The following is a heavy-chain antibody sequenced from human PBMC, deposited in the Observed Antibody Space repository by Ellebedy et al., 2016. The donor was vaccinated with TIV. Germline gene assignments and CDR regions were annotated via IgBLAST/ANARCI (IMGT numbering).Heavy chain of an antibody. CDR1: GYTFTSYG. CDR2: ISAYNGNT. CDR3: ARDQPAADIPYYYYGMDV. Sequence: AASVKVSCKASGYTFTSYGISWVRQAPGQGLEWMGWISAYNGNTNYAQKLQGRVTMTTDTSTSTAYMELRSLRSDDTAVYYCARDQPAADIPYYYYGMDVWGQGTTVTVSS. D-gene: IGHD6-13*01. J-gene: IGHJ6*02. V-gene: IGHV1-18*01.